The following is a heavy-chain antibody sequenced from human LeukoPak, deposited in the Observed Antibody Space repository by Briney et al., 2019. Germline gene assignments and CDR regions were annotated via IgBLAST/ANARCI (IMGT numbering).Heavy chain of an antibody. Sequence: SETLSLTCTVSGGSINSYYWSWIRQPPGKGLECIGYIHYTGSTNYNPSLKSRVTISVDTSKNQFSLKLSSVTAADTAVYYCAREEMYYYDSSGSYWGQGTLVTVSS. CDR3: AREEMYYYDSSGSY. V-gene: IGHV4-59*12. J-gene: IGHJ4*02. CDR1: GGSINSYY. CDR2: IHYTGST. D-gene: IGHD3-22*01.